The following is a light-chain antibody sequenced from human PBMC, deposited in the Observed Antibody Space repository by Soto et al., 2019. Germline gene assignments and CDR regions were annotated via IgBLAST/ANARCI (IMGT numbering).Light chain of an antibody. CDR2: GAS. CDR3: QQYGSSLTWT. V-gene: IGKV3-20*01. J-gene: IGKJ1*01. Sequence: EIVLTQSPGTLSLSPGERATLSCRASQSVSSSYLARYQQKPGQAPRLLIYGASSRATGIPDRFSGSGSGTDFTLTISGLEPEDFAGYYCQQYGSSLTWTFGQGTKVEIK. CDR1: QSVSSSY.